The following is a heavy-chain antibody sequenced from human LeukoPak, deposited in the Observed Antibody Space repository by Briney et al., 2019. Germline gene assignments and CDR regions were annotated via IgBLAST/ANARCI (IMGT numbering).Heavy chain of an antibody. CDR1: GGAFSSYA. CDR3: ARDQGIGDASDI. CDR2: INVILDTA. V-gene: IGHV1-69*04. J-gene: IGHJ3*02. Sequence: GASVKVSFTASGGAFSSYAISWVRQAPGQGLEWMGRINVILDTANYAQKFQGRVTITADISTSTSYMELSSLRSEDTAVYYCARDQGIGDASDIWGQGTMVTVSS.